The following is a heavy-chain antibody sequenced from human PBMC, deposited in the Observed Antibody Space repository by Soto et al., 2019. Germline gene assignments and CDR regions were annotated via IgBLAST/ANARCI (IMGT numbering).Heavy chain of an antibody. CDR1: GYTFTGHY. CDR3: GRGRSGQIVVFY. D-gene: IGHD1-26*01. Sequence: ASVKVSCKASGYTFTGHYIHWVRPAPEQGPEWMGEIGPESGATRYAQKFQGRVTMTMDTSVTTVYMELKNLSPDDTAVYYCGRGRSGQIVVFYWGQGTPVTVSS. J-gene: IGHJ4*02. CDR2: IGPESGAT. V-gene: IGHV1-2*02.